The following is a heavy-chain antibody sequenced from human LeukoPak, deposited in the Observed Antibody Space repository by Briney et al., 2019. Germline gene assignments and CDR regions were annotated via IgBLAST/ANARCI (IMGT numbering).Heavy chain of an antibody. CDR1: GLTSISYA. Sequence: GGSRSLSFAAPGLTSISYATPWFRRVPGKGLEGGEVISYDGSNKYYADSVKGRFTISRDNSKNTLYLQMNSLRAEDTAVYYCARDKSIAAAGYFDYWGQGTLVTVSS. CDR2: ISYDGSNK. D-gene: IGHD6-13*01. V-gene: IGHV3-30-3*01. CDR3: ARDKSIAAAGYFDY. J-gene: IGHJ4*02.